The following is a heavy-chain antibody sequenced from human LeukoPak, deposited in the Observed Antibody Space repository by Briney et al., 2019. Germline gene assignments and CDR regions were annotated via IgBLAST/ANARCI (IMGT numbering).Heavy chain of an antibody. CDR3: ARDQEYSGSYYRYFDY. CDR2: IYSRGLTRGST. Sequence: PSETLSLTCTVSGGSLSSYYWSWIQQPPGKGLEWIGYIYSRGLTRGSTNYNPSLKSRVTISVDTSKNQFSLKLSSVTAADTAVYYCARDQEYSGSYYRYFDYWGQGALVTVSS. V-gene: IGHV4-59*01. D-gene: IGHD1-26*01. CDR1: GGSLSSYY. J-gene: IGHJ4*02.